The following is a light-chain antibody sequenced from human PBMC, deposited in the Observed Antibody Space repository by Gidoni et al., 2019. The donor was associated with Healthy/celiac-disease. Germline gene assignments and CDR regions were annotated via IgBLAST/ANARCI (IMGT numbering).Light chain of an antibody. J-gene: IGKJ4*01. Sequence: DIQMTQSPFSLSACVGDRVTITCQASQNINNYLNWYQQKPGKAPKLLIYDASNLETGIPSRFSGSGFGTDFTFTISSLQPEDIATYYCQQYDNRPLTFGGGTRVEIK. CDR2: DAS. V-gene: IGKV1-33*01. CDR3: QQYDNRPLT. CDR1: QNINNY.